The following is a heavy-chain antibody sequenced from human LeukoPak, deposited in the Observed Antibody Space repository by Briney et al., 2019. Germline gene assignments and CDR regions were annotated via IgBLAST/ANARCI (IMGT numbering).Heavy chain of an antibody. D-gene: IGHD1-26*01. CDR1: GYSISTGYY. V-gene: IGHV4-38-2*01. CDR2: IYYGGST. Sequence: SETLSLTCAVPGYSISTGYYWAWIRQPPVKGLEWITTIYYGGSTYYNPSLKSRVTISVDTSRNQFSLNLRSVTAADTAVYYCAIQSGATDYWGQGTLVTVSS. CDR3: AIQSGATDY. J-gene: IGHJ4*02.